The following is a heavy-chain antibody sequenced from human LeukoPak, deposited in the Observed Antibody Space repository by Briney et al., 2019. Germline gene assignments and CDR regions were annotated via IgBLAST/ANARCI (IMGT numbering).Heavy chain of an antibody. V-gene: IGHV3-20*04. D-gene: IGHD3-22*01. CDR3: ARERSPYYYDSSGYYSRPPFDY. CDR1: GFTFDDYG. Sequence: GGSLRLSCAASGFTFDDYGMSWVRQAPGKGLEGVSGINWKGGRTVYAESVKGGLTISREKDKNSLYVQMNSLRAEDTGVYYCARERSPYYYDSSGYYSRPPFDYWGQGTLVTVSS. J-gene: IGHJ4*02. CDR2: INWKGGRT.